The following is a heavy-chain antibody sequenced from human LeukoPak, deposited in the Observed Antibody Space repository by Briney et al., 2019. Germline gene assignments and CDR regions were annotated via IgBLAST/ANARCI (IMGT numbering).Heavy chain of an antibody. CDR1: GGSFSGYY. CDR3: ARHVDNLNPNFDY. J-gene: IGHJ4*02. Sequence: SETLSLTCAVYGGSFSGYYWSWIRQPPGKGLEWIGEINHSGSTNYNPSLKSRVTISVDTSKNQFSLKLSSVTAADTAVYYCARHVDNLNPNFDYWGQGTLVTVSS. V-gene: IGHV4-34*01. CDR2: INHSGST. D-gene: IGHD2-15*01.